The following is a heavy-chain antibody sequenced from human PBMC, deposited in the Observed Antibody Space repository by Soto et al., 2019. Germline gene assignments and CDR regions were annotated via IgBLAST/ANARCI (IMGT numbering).Heavy chain of an antibody. CDR2: ISSSSSYI. J-gene: IGHJ5*02. V-gene: IGHV3-21*01. Sequence: EVQLVESGGGLVKPGGSLRLSCAASGFTFSSYSMNWVRQAPGKGLEWVSSISSSSSYIYYADSVKGRFTISRDNAKNSLYLQMNSLRAEDTAVYYCARERPSSSSGRWFDPWGQGTLVTVSS. CDR1: GFTFSSYS. CDR3: ARERPSSSSGRWFDP. D-gene: IGHD6-6*01.